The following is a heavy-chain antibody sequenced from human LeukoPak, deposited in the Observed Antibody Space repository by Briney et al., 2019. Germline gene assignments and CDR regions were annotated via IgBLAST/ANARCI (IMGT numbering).Heavy chain of an antibody. D-gene: IGHD3-22*01. CDR2: IWYDGSNK. J-gene: IGHJ4*02. CDR3: ARSNYYDSSGYYNFDY. V-gene: IGHV3-33*01. Sequence: PGGSLRLSCAASGFTFSSYGMHWVRQAPGKGLEWVAVIWYDGSNKYYADSVKGRFTISRDNSKNTLYLQMNSLRAEDTAVYYCARSNYYDSSGYYNFDYWGQGTLVTVSS. CDR1: GFTFSSYG.